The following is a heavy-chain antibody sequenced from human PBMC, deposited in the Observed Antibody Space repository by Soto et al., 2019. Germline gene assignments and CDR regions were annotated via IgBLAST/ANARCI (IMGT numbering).Heavy chain of an antibody. CDR1: GLSLSTSGEA. CDR3: AHYVSTSPAGWFDP. Sequence: QITLKESGPTLVKPTQTLTLTCTFSGLSLSTSGEAVGWIRQPPGKALEWLALIYWDDDKRYNPTLKTRLTITKDTSKNQVALTLTNMDPVDTATYDCAHYVSTSPAGWFDPWGQGILVTVSS. J-gene: IGHJ5*02. V-gene: IGHV2-5*02. D-gene: IGHD3-10*02. CDR2: IYWDDDK.